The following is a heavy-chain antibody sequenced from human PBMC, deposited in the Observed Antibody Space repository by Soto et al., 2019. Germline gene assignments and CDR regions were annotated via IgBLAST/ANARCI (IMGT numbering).Heavy chain of an antibody. CDR2: IIPIFGTA. D-gene: IGHD4-17*01. V-gene: IGHV1-69*13. CDR1: GGTFSSYA. Sequence: SVKVSCKASGGTFSSYAISWVRQAPGQGLEWMGGIIPIFGTANYAQKFQGRVTITADESTSTAYMELSSLRSEDTAAYYCARPYGDHSGDYYYGMDVWGQGTTVSVSS. J-gene: IGHJ6*02. CDR3: ARPYGDHSGDYYYGMDV.